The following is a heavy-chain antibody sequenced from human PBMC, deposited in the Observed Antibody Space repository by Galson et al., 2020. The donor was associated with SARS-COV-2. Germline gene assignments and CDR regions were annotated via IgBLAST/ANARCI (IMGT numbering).Heavy chain of an antibody. V-gene: IGHV5-51*01. CDR3: ARGATRGWGAGWGWVDY. CDR2: SYPGHSDN. J-gene: IGHJ4*02. CDR1: GYRFTNYW. D-gene: IGHD6-19*01. Sequence: GESLNISSEGSGYRFTNYWTGWLRQMPGNSPEWKGISYPGHSDNRYSPSFHARVTISAVKSISTAYLQWNSLKASDSAMYYCARGATRGWGAGWGWVDYWGQGALVTVSS.